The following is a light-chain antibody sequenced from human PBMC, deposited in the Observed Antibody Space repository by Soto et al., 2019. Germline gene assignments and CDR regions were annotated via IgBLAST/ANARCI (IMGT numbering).Light chain of an antibody. V-gene: IGLV1-44*01. Sequence: QSVLTQPPSASGTPGQRVTISCSGSSSNIGRNTVNWYQQLPGTAPKLLIYNNNQRPSGVPDLFSGSKSGTSASLAISGLRSEDETDYYCAAWDDRLIGWVFGGGTKLTVL. CDR3: AAWDDRLIGWV. J-gene: IGLJ3*02. CDR1: SSNIGRNT. CDR2: NNN.